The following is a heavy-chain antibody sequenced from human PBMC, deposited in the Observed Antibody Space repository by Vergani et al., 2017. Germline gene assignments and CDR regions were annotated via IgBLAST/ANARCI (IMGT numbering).Heavy chain of an antibody. Sequence: QLQLQESGPGLVKPSETLSLTCTVSGGSISSSSYYWGWIRQPPGKGLEWIGSIYYSGRTYYTPSLKMRVTISGDTSRHQFSLHLSSVTAADTAVYYCARRMIVVDNWFDTWGQGTLVTVSS. V-gene: IGHV4-39*01. D-gene: IGHD3-22*01. CDR2: IYYSGRT. CDR3: ARRMIVVDNWFDT. J-gene: IGHJ5*02. CDR1: GGSISSSSYY.